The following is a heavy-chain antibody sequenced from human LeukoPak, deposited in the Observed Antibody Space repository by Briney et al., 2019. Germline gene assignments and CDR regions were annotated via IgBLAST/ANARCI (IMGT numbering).Heavy chain of an antibody. Sequence: PSETLSLTCVVSGYSISSGYFWGWIRQPPGKGLEWIGSISHSESTSYNPSLNSRVTISVDTSKNQFSLKLTSLTAADMAVYYCARGIEYQLPTRYYFDYWGQGTLVTVSS. J-gene: IGHJ4*02. CDR3: ARGIEYQLPTRYYFDY. V-gene: IGHV4-38-2*01. CDR1: GYSISSGYF. CDR2: ISHSEST. D-gene: IGHD2-2*01.